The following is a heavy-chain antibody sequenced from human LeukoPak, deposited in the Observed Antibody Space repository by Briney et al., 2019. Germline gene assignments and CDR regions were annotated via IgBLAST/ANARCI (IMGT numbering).Heavy chain of an antibody. D-gene: IGHD1-26*01. CDR3: AKDRGGNYLFYLDY. CDR2: LSGSGGST. Sequence: GGSLRLSCAASGLTFSNYAMTWVRQAPGKGLEWVSGLSGSGGSTYYADSVKGRFTISRDNSKNTLYMQMNSLRAEDTAVYYCAKDRGGNYLFYLDYWGQGTLVTVSS. CDR1: GLTFSNYA. V-gene: IGHV3-23*01. J-gene: IGHJ4*02.